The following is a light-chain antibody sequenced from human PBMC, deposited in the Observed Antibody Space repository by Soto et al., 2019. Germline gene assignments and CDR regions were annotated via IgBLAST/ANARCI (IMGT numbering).Light chain of an antibody. CDR1: SSDVGGYNY. V-gene: IGLV2-8*01. CDR3: SSYAGSNNFGV. CDR2: EVT. J-gene: IGLJ2*01. Sequence: QSALTQPPSASGSPGQSVTISCTGTSSDVGGYNYVSWYQLHPGKAPKLMIYEVTKRPSGVPDRFSGSKSGNTASLTVSGLQAEDVADYYCSSYAGSNNFGVFGGGTKLTVL.